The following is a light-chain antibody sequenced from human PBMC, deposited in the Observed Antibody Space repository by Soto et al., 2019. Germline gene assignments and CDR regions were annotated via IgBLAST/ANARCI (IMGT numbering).Light chain of an antibody. Sequence: QTVVTQPPSVSGAPGQRVTISCTGSSSNIGAGYDVHWYQQLPGTDPKLLIYGNSNRPSGVPDRFSGSKSGTSASLAITGLQAEDEADYYCQSYDSSLSGWVFGGGTKLTVL. CDR1: SSNIGAGYD. CDR3: QSYDSSLSGWV. CDR2: GNS. V-gene: IGLV1-40*01. J-gene: IGLJ3*02.